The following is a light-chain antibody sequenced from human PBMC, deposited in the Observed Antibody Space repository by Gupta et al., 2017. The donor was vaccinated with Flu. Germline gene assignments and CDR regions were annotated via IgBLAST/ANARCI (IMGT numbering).Light chain of an antibody. CDR2: AAS. Sequence: DIQMTQSQSSLSASVGDRVTITCRASQSISSYLNWYQQKPGKAPKLLIYAASSLQSGVPSRFSGSGSGTDFTLTISSLQPEDFATYYCQQSYSTHITFGQGTRLEIK. J-gene: IGKJ5*01. CDR1: QSISSY. V-gene: IGKV1-39*01. CDR3: QQSYSTHIT.